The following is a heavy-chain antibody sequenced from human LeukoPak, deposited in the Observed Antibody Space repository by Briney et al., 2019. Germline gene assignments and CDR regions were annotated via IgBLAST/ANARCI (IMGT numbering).Heavy chain of an antibody. V-gene: IGHV3-66*04. Sequence: GALRLSCVVSGFIVSSNYMSWVRQAPGKGLEWVSIIYSSGSTYYADSVKGRFTISRGNSKNTLYLQMNSLRAEDTAVYYCARRGNYYGSGSNNWFDPWGQGTLVTVSS. D-gene: IGHD3-10*01. CDR3: ARRGNYYGSGSNNWFDP. CDR1: GFIVSSNY. J-gene: IGHJ5*02. CDR2: IYSSGST.